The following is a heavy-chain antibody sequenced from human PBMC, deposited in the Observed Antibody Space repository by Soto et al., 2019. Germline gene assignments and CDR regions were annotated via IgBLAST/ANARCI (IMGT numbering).Heavy chain of an antibody. CDR1: GFTFTSSG. V-gene: IGHV3-23*01. CDR2: ISGSGGST. D-gene: IGHD1-26*01. J-gene: IGHJ3*02. Sequence: EVQLLESGGGLVQPGGSLRLSCAASGFTFTSSGMTWVRQAPGKGLEWVSAISGSGGSTYYADSVKGWFTISRDNSKNTLYLQMNSLRAEDTAVYYCAKERGAAGGAFDIWGQGTMVTVSS. CDR3: AKERGAAGGAFDI.